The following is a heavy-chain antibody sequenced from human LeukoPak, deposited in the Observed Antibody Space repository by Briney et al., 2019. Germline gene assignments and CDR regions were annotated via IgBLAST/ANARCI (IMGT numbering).Heavy chain of an antibody. V-gene: IGHV3-15*01. CDR2: IKSKTDGGTT. J-gene: IGHJ6*03. D-gene: IGHD4-17*01. Sequence: PGGSLRLSCAASGFTFSNAWMSWVRQAPGKGLEWVGRIKSKTDGGTTDYAAPVKGRFTISRDDSKNTLYLQMNSLRVEDTAVYYCARSTTHPYYNYMDVWGKGTTVTLSS. CDR3: ARSTTHPYYNYMDV. CDR1: GFTFSNAW.